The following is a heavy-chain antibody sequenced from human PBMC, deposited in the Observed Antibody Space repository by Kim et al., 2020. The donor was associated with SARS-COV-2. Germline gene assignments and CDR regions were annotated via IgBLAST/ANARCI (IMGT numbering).Heavy chain of an antibody. CDR1: GFTFSSYW. Sequence: GGSLRLSCAASGFTFSSYWMSWVRQAPGKGLEWVANIKQDGSEKYYVDSVKGRFTISRDNAKNSLYLQMNSLRAEDTAVYYCARVLRYFDWLPRQSDYWGQGTLVTVSS. J-gene: IGHJ4*02. CDR2: IKQDGSEK. V-gene: IGHV3-7*01. CDR3: ARVLRYFDWLPRQSDY. D-gene: IGHD3-9*01.